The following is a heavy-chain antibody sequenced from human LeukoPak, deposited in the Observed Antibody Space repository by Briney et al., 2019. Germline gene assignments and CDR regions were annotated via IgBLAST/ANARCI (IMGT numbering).Heavy chain of an antibody. J-gene: IGHJ2*01. V-gene: IGHV5-51*01. CDR3: ARRLGSGAYFDL. CDR1: GYIFSNYW. D-gene: IGHD3-10*01. CDR2: IYPDDSDT. Sequence: GESLKISCKGSGYIFSNYWIGWVRQMPGKGLEWMRIIYPDDSDTRYNPSFQGQVTISADKSIRTAYLQWSSLKASDTAMYYCARRLGSGAYFDLWGRGTLVSVSS.